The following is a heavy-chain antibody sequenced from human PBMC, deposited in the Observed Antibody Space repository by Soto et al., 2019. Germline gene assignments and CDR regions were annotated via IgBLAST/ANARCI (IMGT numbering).Heavy chain of an antibody. V-gene: IGHV3-74*01. CDR1: GLPFGDNW. CDR3: ARDSYSSATH. D-gene: IGHD4-4*01. CDR2: ISNDGSDT. Sequence: EVQLVESGGGLVQPGGSLRLSCAASGLPFGDNWMHWVRQAPGKGLVWVSRISNDGSDTTYADSVRGRFTVSRHNAKNTLYLQMNSLRAEDTAVYYCARDSYSSATHWGHGALVTVSS. J-gene: IGHJ4*01.